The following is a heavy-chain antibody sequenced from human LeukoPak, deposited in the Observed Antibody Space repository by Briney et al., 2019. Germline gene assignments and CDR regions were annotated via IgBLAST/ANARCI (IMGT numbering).Heavy chain of an antibody. CDR2: MNPNSGNT. V-gene: IGHV1-8*01. Sequence: ASVKVSCKASGYTFTSYDINWVRQATGQGLEWMGWMNPNSGNTGYAQKFQGRVTITADESTSTAYMELSSLRSEDTAVYYCARSSNPSLVVPAAILDWFDPWGQGTLVTVSS. CDR3: ARSSNPSLVVPAAILDWFDP. J-gene: IGHJ5*02. CDR1: GYTFTSYD. D-gene: IGHD2-2*01.